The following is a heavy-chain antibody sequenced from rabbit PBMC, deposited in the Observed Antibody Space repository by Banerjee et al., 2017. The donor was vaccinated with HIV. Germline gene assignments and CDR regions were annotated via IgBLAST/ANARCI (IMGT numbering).Heavy chain of an antibody. V-gene: IGHV1S45*01. D-gene: IGHD4-2*01. J-gene: IGHJ4*01. Sequence: QEQLEESGGDLVKPGASLTLTCTASGFTLSSSDYMCWVRQAPGKGLEWIGCIVAGSSGTTYYASWAKGRFTISKTSSTTVTLQMTSLTAADTATYFCARMDSDDGTSYYYNLWGPGTLVTVS. CDR2: IVAGSSGTT. CDR3: ARMDSDDGTSYYYNL. CDR1: GFTLSSSDY.